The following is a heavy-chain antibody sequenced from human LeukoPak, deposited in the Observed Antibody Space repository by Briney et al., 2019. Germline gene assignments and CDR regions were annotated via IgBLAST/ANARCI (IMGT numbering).Heavy chain of an antibody. CDR1: GYTFTSYD. Sequence: ASVKVSCKASGYTFTSYDINWVRQATGQGLGWMGWMNPNSGNTGYAQKFQGRVTMTRNTSISTAYMELSSLRSEDTAVYYCARAPSITGTTPPGYWGQGTLVTASS. D-gene: IGHD1-7*01. CDR2: MNPNSGNT. CDR3: ARAPSITGTTPPGY. V-gene: IGHV1-8*01. J-gene: IGHJ4*02.